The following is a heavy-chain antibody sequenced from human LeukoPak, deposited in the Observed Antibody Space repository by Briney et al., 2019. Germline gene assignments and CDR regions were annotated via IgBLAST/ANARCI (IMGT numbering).Heavy chain of an antibody. J-gene: IGHJ6*03. CDR2: VYYSGST. CDR3: ARGRRWPKYNYYMDV. D-gene: IGHD5-24*01. V-gene: IGHV4-59*12. Sequence: PSETLSLTCTVSGGSISSYYWSWIRQPPGKGLEWIGYVYYSGSTNYNPSLKSRVTISVDRSKNQFSLKLSSVTAADTAVYYCARGRRWPKYNYYMDVWGKGTTVTVSS. CDR1: GGSISSYY.